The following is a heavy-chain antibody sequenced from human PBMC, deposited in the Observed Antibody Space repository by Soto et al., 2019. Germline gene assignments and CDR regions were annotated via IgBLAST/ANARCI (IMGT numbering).Heavy chain of an antibody. J-gene: IGHJ4*02. CDR2: MFYGVST. D-gene: IGHD3-3*02. CDR3: ARLPSRHLVDY. CDR1: GSSINSSGYY. V-gene: IGHV4-39*01. Sequence: SENLSLTCTVSGSSINSSGYYWGWIRQPPGTGLEWIGSMFYGVSTYYNPSLKSRVTVSVDTSKNQFSLNLRSVTAADTAVYYCARLPSRHLVDYWGQGTLVTVSS.